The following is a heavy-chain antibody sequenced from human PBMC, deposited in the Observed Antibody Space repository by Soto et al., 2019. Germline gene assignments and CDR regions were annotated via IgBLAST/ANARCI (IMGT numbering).Heavy chain of an antibody. V-gene: IGHV3-23*01. CDR1: GFTFSSYA. J-gene: IGHJ4*02. Sequence: GGSLRLSCAASGFTFSSYAMSWVRQAPGKGLEWVSAISGSGGSTYYADSVKGRFTISRDNSKNTLYLQMNSLRAEDTAVYYCAKDLFLSYRLDKYYFYYCAQGTLDTVSS. CDR2: ISGSGGST. D-gene: IGHD3-16*02. CDR3: AKDLFLSYRLDKYYFYY.